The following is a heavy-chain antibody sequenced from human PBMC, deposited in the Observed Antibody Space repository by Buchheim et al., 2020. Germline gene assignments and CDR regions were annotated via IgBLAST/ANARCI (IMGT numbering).Heavy chain of an antibody. Sequence: QVQLQESGPGLVKPSQTLSLTCTVSGGSISSGAYYWSWIRQPPGKGLEWIGYIYYIGSTYYNPSLKSPVTISVDTSNNQFSLKLSSVTAADTAVYYCARTGISHHDYWGQGTL. V-gene: IGHV4-30-4*01. J-gene: IGHJ4*02. CDR2: IYYIGST. CDR1: GGSISSGAYY. CDR3: ARTGISHHDY. D-gene: IGHD1-14*01.